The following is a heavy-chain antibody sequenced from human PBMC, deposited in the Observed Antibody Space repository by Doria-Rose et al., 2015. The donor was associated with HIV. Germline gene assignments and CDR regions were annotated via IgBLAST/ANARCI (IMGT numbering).Heavy chain of an antibody. CDR3: ARIKSSRWYHKYYFDF. CDR1: GVSLSSPGMG. Sequence: QESGPVLVKPTETLTLTCTVSGVSLSSPGMGVSWIRQPPGKALEWLAKIFSDDERFYKTSLKSRLTISRGTSKSQVALTMTDMDPVDTATYYCARIKSSRWYHKYYFDFWGQGTLVIVSA. D-gene: IGHD6-13*01. CDR2: IFSDDER. J-gene: IGHJ4*02. V-gene: IGHV2-26*01.